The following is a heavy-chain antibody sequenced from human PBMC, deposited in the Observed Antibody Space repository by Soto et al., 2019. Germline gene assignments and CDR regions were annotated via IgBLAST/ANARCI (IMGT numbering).Heavy chain of an antibody. D-gene: IGHD3-9*01. Sequence: QVQLVQSGGDVKKTGASVKVSCKASGFTFTSYAFSWVRQAPGQGLEWMGWISAYNGNTFSAQRFQGRVTLTTDTSTSTSYMELRSLRSDDTAVYYCARVNYDILTGFYASLDYYVMDVWCQGTTVSVSS. J-gene: IGHJ6*02. CDR3: ARVNYDILTGFYASLDYYVMDV. CDR1: GFTFTSYA. CDR2: ISAYNGNT. V-gene: IGHV1-18*01.